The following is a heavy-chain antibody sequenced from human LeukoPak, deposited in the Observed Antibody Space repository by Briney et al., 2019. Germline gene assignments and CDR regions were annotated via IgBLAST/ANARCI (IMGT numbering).Heavy chain of an antibody. CDR1: GGSISSSNW. V-gene: IGHV4-4*02. J-gene: IGHJ4*02. CDR3: ATTTSYISSDFDY. Sequence: TSETLSLTCAVSGGSISSSNWWSWVRQPPGKGLEYIGQIYHTGNTNYNPSLKSRVTISVDKSKNQFSLKLSSVTAADTAVYYCATTTSYISSDFDYWGQGTLVTVSS. D-gene: IGHD6-13*01. CDR2: IYHTGNT.